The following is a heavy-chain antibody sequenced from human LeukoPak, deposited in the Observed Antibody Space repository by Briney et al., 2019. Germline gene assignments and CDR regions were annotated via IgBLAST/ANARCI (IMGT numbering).Heavy chain of an antibody. CDR2: IYYSGNT. J-gene: IGHJ4*02. Sequence: PSETLSLTCTVSGGSITNYYWSWIRQPLGKGLEWIGYIYYSGNTNYNPSLKSRATISVDTSKNQFSLRLSSVTAADTAVYYCARQRYSGSYYFDYWGQGTLVTVSS. V-gene: IGHV4-59*08. CDR3: ARQRYSGSYYFDY. D-gene: IGHD1-26*01. CDR1: GGSITNYY.